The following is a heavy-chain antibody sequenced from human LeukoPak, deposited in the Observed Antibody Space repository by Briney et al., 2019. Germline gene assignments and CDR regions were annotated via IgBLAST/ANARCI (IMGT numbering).Heavy chain of an antibody. CDR1: GGSISSGGYY. J-gene: IGHJ4*02. D-gene: IGHD3-22*01. Sequence: SETLSLTCTVSGGSISSGGYYWSWIRQPPGKGLEWIGYIYHSGSTYYNPSLKSRVTISVDRSKNQFSLKLSSVTAADTAVYYCARVITMIVVAPVTGYFDYWGQGTLVTVSS. CDR2: IYHSGST. V-gene: IGHV4-30-2*01. CDR3: ARVITMIVVAPVTGYFDY.